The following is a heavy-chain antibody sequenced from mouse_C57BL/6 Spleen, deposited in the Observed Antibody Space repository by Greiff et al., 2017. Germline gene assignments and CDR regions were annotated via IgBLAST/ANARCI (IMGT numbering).Heavy chain of an antibody. J-gene: IGHJ2*01. CDR1: GYTFTSYW. V-gene: IGHV1-52*01. CDR2: IDPSDSDT. CDR3: AGVRSNYAYYFDY. Sequence: QVQLQQPGAELVRPGSSVKLSCKASGYTFTSYWMHWVKQRPIQGLEWIGNIDPSDSDTHYHQKFKDKATLTVDKSSSTAYMQLSSLTSEDSAVYYCAGVRSNYAYYFDYWGKGTTLTVSS. D-gene: IGHD2-5*01.